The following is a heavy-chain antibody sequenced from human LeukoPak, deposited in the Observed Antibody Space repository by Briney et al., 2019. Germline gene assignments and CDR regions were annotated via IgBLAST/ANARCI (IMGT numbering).Heavy chain of an antibody. Sequence: SGPALVKPTQTLTLTCTFSGFSLSTSGMCVSWIRQPPGKGLEWIGYIYYSGSTNYNPSLKSRVTISVDTSKNQFSLKLSSVTAADTAVYYCASADTAMVTMSPWDFQHWDQGTLVTVSS. J-gene: IGHJ1*01. CDR1: GFSLSTSGMC. V-gene: IGHV4-61*08. D-gene: IGHD5-18*01. CDR2: IYYSGST. CDR3: ASADTAMVTMSPWDFQH.